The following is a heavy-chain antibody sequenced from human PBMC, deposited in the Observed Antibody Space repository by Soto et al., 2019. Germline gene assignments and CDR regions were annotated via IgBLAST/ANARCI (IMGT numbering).Heavy chain of an antibody. J-gene: IGHJ6*02. D-gene: IGHD2-21*02. V-gene: IGHV2-5*02. CDR1: AFSLSTGGVG. CDR2: IYWDDDK. CDR3: IQSRCGGDCLQSYASYYYYGMDV. Sequence: QITLKESGPTLVKPTQTLTLTCTFSAFSLSTGGVGVGWIRQPPGKALEWLALIYWDDDKRYSPSLRSRLTITKDTSKNLVVLTMTNMDPVETATYYCIQSRCGGDCLQSYASYYYYGMDVWGQGTTVTVPS.